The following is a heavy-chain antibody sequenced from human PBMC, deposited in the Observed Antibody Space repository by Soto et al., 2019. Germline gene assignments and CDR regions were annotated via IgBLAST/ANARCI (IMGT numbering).Heavy chain of an antibody. CDR3: ARGRTTPYYDFWSGYYSHDAFDI. D-gene: IGHD3-3*01. CDR1: GCTFTSYA. CDR2: INPNSGNT. V-gene: IGHV1-8*02. J-gene: IGHJ3*02. Sequence: ASVLVSYKASGCTFTSYAKHWVRQAPGQRLEWMGWINPNSGNTNYAQKFQGRVTMARNTSTSTAYMELSSLRSEDTAVYYCARGRTTPYYDFWSGYYSHDAFDIWGQGTMVTVSS.